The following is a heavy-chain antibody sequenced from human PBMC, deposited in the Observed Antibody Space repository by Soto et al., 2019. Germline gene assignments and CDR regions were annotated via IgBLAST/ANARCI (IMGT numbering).Heavy chain of an antibody. D-gene: IGHD2-2*01. CDR1: GGTFSSYT. CDR2: IIPILGIA. CDR3: ARDLVSILYYYNGMDV. J-gene: IGHJ6*02. V-gene: IGHV1-69*08. Sequence: QVQLVQSGAEVKKPGSSVKVSCKASGGTFSSYTISWVRQAPGQGLEWMGRIIPILGIANYAQKFQGRVTITADKATSTAYMELSSLRSEETAVYYCARDLVSILYYYNGMDVWGQEPTVTVSS.